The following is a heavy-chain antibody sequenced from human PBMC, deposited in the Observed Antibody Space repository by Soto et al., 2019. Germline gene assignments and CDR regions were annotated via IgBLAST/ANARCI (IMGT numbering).Heavy chain of an antibody. D-gene: IGHD6-19*01. CDR2: IYSGGSI. CDR3: AKERSSGWSFDY. CDR1: GFPVSSNY. Sequence: GGSLRLSCAASGFPVSSNYMSWVRQAPGKGLEWVSVIYSGGSIYYADPVKGRFTISRDNSKNTLYLQMNSLRAEDTAVFYCAKERSSGWSFDYWGQGTLVTVSS. J-gene: IGHJ4*02. V-gene: IGHV3-53*01.